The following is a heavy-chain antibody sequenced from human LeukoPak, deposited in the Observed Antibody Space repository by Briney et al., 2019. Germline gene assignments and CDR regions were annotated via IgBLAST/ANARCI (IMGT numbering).Heavy chain of an antibody. CDR2: IYHSGST. J-gene: IGHJ4*02. Sequence: SETLSLTCTVSGGSISSGGYYWSWIRQPPGKGLEWIGYIYHSGSTYYNPSLKSRVTISVDRSKNQFSLKLSSVTAADTAVYYCARGSQWLMGGYWGQGTLVTVSS. V-gene: IGHV4-30-2*01. CDR3: ARGSQWLMGGY. D-gene: IGHD6-19*01. CDR1: GGSISSGGYY.